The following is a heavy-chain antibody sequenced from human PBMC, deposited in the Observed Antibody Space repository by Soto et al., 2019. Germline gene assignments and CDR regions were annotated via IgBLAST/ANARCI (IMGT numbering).Heavy chain of an antibody. V-gene: IGHV3-7*05. CDR3: VSLGPADGSGSPEWNH. CDR1: GFTFSSHW. J-gene: IGHJ5*02. D-gene: IGHD3-10*01. CDR2: IKQDESEK. Sequence: EVQLVESGEGLVQPGGSLRLSCAASGFTFSSHWMSWVRQPPGKGLEWVANIKQDESEKYYVDSVKGRFTISRDNAKNSLYLQMDNLKIEDTAVYYCVSLGPADGSGSPEWNHWGQGILVTVSS.